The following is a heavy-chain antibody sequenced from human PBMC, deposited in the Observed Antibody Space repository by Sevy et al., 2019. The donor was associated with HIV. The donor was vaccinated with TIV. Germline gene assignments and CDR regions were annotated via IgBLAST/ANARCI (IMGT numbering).Heavy chain of an antibody. V-gene: IGHV4-34*01. CDR1: GGSFSGYY. J-gene: IGHJ6*02. CDR2: INHSGST. D-gene: IGHD6-13*01. Sequence: SETLSLTCAVYGGSFSGYYWSWIRQPPGKGLEWIGEINHSGSTNYNPSLKSRVTISVDTSKNQFSLKLSSVTAADTAVYYCARGGTKIAAAGGYYYYGMDVWGQGTTVTVSS. CDR3: ARGGTKIAAAGGYYYYGMDV.